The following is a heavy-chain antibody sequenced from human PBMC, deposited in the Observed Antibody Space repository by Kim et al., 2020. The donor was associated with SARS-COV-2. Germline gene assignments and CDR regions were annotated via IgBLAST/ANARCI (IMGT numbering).Heavy chain of an antibody. V-gene: IGHV3-21*01. D-gene: IGHD3-16*01. Sequence: SYAESVKGRFTISRDNAKNSLYLQMNSLRAEDTAVYYCARLGTFDAFDIWGQGTMVTVSS. CDR3: ARLGTFDAFDI. J-gene: IGHJ3*02.